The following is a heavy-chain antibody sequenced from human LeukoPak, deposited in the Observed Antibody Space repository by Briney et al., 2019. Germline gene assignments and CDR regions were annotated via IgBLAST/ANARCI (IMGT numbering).Heavy chain of an antibody. CDR3: AKATFASSWNLYFDY. V-gene: IGHV3-23*01. J-gene: IGHJ4*02. Sequence: GGSLRLSCAASGFSFSSYAMSWVRQAPGKGLEWVSTISSSGGSTYYTDSVKGRFTISRDNSKSTVYLQMNSLRAEDTAVYYCAKATFASSWNLYFDYWGQGTLVTVSS. D-gene: IGHD6-13*01. CDR2: ISSSGGST. CDR1: GFSFSSYA.